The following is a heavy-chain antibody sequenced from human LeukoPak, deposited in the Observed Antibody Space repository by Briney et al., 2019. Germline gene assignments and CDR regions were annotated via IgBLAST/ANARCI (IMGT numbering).Heavy chain of an antibody. CDR3: ARSSYYDSTGYYH. Sequence: SETLSLTCTVSGGSISSYYWSWIRQPAGKGLEWIGRIFDSGSTNYNPSLKSRVTMSVDTSQNQFSLRLTSMTAADTAVYYCARSSYYDSTGYYHWGQGALVTVSS. J-gene: IGHJ5*02. D-gene: IGHD3-22*01. CDR1: GGSISSYY. CDR2: IFDSGST. V-gene: IGHV4-4*07.